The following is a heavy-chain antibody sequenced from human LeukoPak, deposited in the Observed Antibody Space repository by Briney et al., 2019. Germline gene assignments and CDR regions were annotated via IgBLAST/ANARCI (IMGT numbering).Heavy chain of an antibody. Sequence: GGSLRLSCAASGFTFSSYAMSWVRQAPGKGLEWVANIKQDGSEKYYVDSVKGRFTISRDNAKNSLYLQMNSLRAEDTAVYYCARAPYGYYDNSGYYSYWGQGSLVTVSS. CDR1: GFTFSSYA. CDR3: ARAPYGYYDNSGYYSY. V-gene: IGHV3-7*01. D-gene: IGHD3-22*01. J-gene: IGHJ4*02. CDR2: IKQDGSEK.